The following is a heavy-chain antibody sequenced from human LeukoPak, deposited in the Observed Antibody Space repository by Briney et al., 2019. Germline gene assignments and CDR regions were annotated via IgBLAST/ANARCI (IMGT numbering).Heavy chain of an antibody. CDR2: IYYSGST. D-gene: IGHD4-23*01. J-gene: IGHJ4*02. CDR3: ARHMLGGKRSFDS. CDR1: GDSISSSSSY. Sequence: SETLSLTCTVSGDSISSSSSYWGWIRQPPGEGLEWIGSIYYSGSTYYNTSLKSRATISADTSKNQFSLNLSSVTAADTAVYYCARHMLGGKRSFDSWGQGTLVTVSS. V-gene: IGHV4-39*01.